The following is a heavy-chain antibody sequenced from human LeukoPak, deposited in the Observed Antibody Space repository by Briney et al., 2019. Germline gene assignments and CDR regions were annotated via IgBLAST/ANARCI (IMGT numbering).Heavy chain of an antibody. CDR3: ARDRDGTGNYPLDY. CDR2: INANGANI. Sequence: GGSLRLSCAASGFTFSTYAMSWVRQAPGKGLEWVSAINANGANIFYAESAKGRFTISRDNSKNTLYLQMNSLRDEDTAVYYCARDRDGTGNYPLDYWGQGTLVIVSS. J-gene: IGHJ4*02. V-gene: IGHV3-23*01. CDR1: GFTFSTYA. D-gene: IGHD3-10*01.